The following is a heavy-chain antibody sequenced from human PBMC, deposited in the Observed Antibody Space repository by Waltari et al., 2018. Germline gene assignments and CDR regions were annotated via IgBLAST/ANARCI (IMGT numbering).Heavy chain of an antibody. V-gene: IGHV1-2*02. D-gene: IGHD3-22*01. CDR2: INPNGGGQ. CDR3: ARPHYCDTSGTSYFDL. CDR1: GYTFAACY. J-gene: IGHJ2*01. Sequence: QVQLVQSGAEVKKPGASVKVSCEASGYTFAACYIYWLRRAPGQGLEWMGWINPNGGGQTYAQKFHGRVTLASDTSISTAYMELSGLKSDDTAVYYCARPHYCDTSGTSYFDLWGRGTLVTVSP.